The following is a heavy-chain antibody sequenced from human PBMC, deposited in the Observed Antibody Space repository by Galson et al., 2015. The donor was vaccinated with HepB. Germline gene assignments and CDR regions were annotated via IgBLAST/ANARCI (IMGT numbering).Heavy chain of an antibody. Sequence: LRLSCAASGFAFDNHAMHWVRQPPGKGLEWVSGISWNSFTIGYAESVKGRFTISRENAKKSLYLQMNSLTVEDTALYYCVKDYCSGATCYPKYLRGWGQGTLVTVSS. CDR2: ISWNSFTI. J-gene: IGHJ1*01. CDR1: GFAFDNHA. V-gene: IGHV3-9*01. D-gene: IGHD2-15*01. CDR3: VKDYCSGATCYPKYLRG.